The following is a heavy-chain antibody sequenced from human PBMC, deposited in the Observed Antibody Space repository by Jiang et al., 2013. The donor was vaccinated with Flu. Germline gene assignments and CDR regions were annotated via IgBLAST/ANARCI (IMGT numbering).Heavy chain of an antibody. Sequence: SQTLSLTCAISGDSVSSNSAAWNWIRQSPSRGLEWLGRTYYRSKWYIDYATSVKSRIIIIPDTSKNQFSLQINSVTPEDTAVYYCARGYSLDYWGQGILVTVSS. V-gene: IGHV6-1*01. CDR1: GDSVSSNSAA. CDR2: TYYRSKWYI. CDR3: ARGYSLDY. J-gene: IGHJ4*02. D-gene: IGHD4-11*01.